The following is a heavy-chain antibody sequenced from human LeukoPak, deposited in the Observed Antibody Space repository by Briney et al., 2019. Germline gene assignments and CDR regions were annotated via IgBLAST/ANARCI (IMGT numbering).Heavy chain of an antibody. CDR2: ISYDGSNK. J-gene: IGHJ4*02. CDR3: AREFSFPRNAYGDYGCFDY. V-gene: IGHV3-30*03. CDR1: GFTFNSFG. D-gene: IGHD4-17*01. Sequence: QPGRSLRLSCAASGFTFNSFGMHWVRQAPGKGLEWVAVISYDGSNKYFADSVKGRFTISRDNSKNTLYLQMNSLRAEDTAVYYCAREFSFPRNAYGDYGCFDYWGQGTLVTVSS.